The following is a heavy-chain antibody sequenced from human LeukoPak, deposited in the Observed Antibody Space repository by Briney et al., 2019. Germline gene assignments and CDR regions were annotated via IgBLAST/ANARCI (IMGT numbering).Heavy chain of an antibody. CDR3: ARTTSLTASGYDC. V-gene: IGHV1-8*03. CDR2: MNPYNGDR. CDR1: GYTFTTYH. J-gene: IGHJ4*02. D-gene: IGHD4-17*01. Sequence: GASVKVSCKTSGYTFTTYHINWVRQATGQGLEWLGWMNPYNGDRGYAQKFQGRLSITSDTSISTAYMELSSPKSDDTAIYFCARTTSLTASGYDCWGQGTLVTVSS.